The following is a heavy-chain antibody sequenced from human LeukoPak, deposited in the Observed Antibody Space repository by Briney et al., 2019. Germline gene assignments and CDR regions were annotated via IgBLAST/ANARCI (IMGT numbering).Heavy chain of an antibody. V-gene: IGHV4-59*11. CDR2: IYYSGST. Sequence: SETLSLTCTVSGGSISSHYWSWIRQPPGKGLEWIGYIYYSGSTNYNPSLKSRVTISVDTSKNQFSLKLSSVTAADTAVYYCARAHYILTGLDYWGQGTLVTVSA. CDR1: GGSISSHY. D-gene: IGHD3-9*01. J-gene: IGHJ4*02. CDR3: ARAHYILTGLDY.